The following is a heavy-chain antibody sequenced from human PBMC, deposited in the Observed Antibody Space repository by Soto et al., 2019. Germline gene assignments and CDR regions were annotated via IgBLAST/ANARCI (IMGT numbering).Heavy chain of an antibody. D-gene: IGHD3-16*01. CDR2: INATGGGT. CDR3: ARDRRAGGNSSFYFDF. CDR1: RFKFSNYA. J-gene: IGHJ4*02. V-gene: IGHV3-23*01. Sequence: PGGPLRLSCAASRFKFSNYAMSWVRQAPGKGLEWVSLINATGGGTYYADSVKGRFTVSRNNSHDTLYLQVHSLTAENTAGYYCARDRRAGGNSSFYFDFWGQGAQVTVSS.